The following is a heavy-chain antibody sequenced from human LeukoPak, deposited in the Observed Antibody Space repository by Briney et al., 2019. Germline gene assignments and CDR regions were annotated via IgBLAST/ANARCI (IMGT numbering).Heavy chain of an antibody. Sequence: PGGSLRLSCAASGFTFSTYSMNWVRQAPGKGLEWVAFIRYDGSNKYYADSVKGRITISRDNSKNTLYLHMNSLRAEDTAVYYCAKDGKIKLRGVIGETPHLNYFYYYMDVWGKGTTVTISS. D-gene: IGHD3-10*01. CDR1: GFTFSTYS. J-gene: IGHJ6*03. CDR2: IRYDGSNK. V-gene: IGHV3-30*02. CDR3: AKDGKIKLRGVIGETPHLNYFYYYMDV.